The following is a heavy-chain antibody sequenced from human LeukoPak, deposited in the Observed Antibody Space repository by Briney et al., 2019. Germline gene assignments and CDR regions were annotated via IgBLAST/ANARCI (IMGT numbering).Heavy chain of an antibody. Sequence: KSSETLSLTCAVYGGSFSGYYWSWIRQPPGKGLEWIGEINHSGSTNYNPSLKSRVTMSVDTSKNQFSLKLSSVTAADTAVYYCARSAPEFDPWGQGTLVTVSS. CDR3: ARSAPEFDP. CDR1: GGSFSGYY. CDR2: INHSGST. V-gene: IGHV4-34*01. J-gene: IGHJ5*02.